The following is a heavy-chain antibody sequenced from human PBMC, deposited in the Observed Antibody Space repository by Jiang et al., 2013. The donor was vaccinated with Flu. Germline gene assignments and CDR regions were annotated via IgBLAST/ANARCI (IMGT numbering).Heavy chain of an antibody. CDR3: ARGGIAGARPRDRFDY. Sequence: TLSLTCAVYGGSFSGYYWSWIRQPPGKGLEWIGEINHSGSTNYNPSLKSRVTISVDTSKNQFSLKLSSVTAADTAVYYCARGGIAGARPRDRFDYWGQGTLVTVSS. CDR2: INHSGST. D-gene: IGHD1-26*01. CDR1: GGSFSGYY. V-gene: IGHV4-34*01. J-gene: IGHJ4*02.